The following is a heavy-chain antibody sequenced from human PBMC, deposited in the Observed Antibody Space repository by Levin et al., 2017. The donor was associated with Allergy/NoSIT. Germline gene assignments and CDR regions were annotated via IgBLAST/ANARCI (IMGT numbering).Heavy chain of an antibody. CDR3: VRLPKPRVGSASYYYYMDV. CDR2: VYYGAST. Sequence: TSETLSLTCTVSGGSISSPIYYWGWVRQPPGKGLEWIGAVYYGASTYYNPSLKGRVTLSVDTSKNQFALKVTTVTAADTAIYYCVRLPKPRVGSASYYYYMDVWGEGTTVTVSS. J-gene: IGHJ6*03. V-gene: IGHV4-39*01. CDR1: GGSISSPIYY. D-gene: IGHD1-14*01.